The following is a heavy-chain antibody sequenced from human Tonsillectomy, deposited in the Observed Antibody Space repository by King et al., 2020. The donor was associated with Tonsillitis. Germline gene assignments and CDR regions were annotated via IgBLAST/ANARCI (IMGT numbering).Heavy chain of an antibody. Sequence: VQLVESGGGLVQPGGSLRLSCAASGFTFSSYSMNWVRQAPGKGLEWLSYISSSSSTIFYADSVKGRFTISRDNAKNSLYLQMNSLGDEDTAVFYCARVGRGFSYGFDYWGQGTLVTVSS. CDR2: ISSSSSTI. V-gene: IGHV3-48*02. CDR3: ARVGRGFSYGFDY. D-gene: IGHD5-18*01. CDR1: GFTFSSYS. J-gene: IGHJ4*02.